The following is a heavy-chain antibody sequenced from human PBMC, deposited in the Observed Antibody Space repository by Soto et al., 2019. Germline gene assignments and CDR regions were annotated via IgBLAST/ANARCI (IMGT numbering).Heavy chain of an antibody. D-gene: IGHD2-2*01. CDR1: GFTFSSYW. J-gene: IGHJ4*02. V-gene: IGHV3-7*01. CDR2: IKQDGSEK. CDR3: ATPSFYCSSTSCYVFDY. Sequence: PGGSLRLSCAASGFTFSSYWMSWVRQAPGKGLEWVANIKQDGSEKYYVDSVKGRFTISRDNAKNSLYLQMNSLRAEDTAVYYCATPSFYCSSTSCYVFDYWGQGTLVTVSS.